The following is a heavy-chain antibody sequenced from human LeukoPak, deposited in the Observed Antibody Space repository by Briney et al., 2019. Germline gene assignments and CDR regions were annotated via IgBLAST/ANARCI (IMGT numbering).Heavy chain of an antibody. V-gene: IGHV3-23*01. CDR1: GFAFNKYA. CDR2: ISGSGGGT. J-gene: IGHJ4*02. CDR3: AKDLGRYRNNYFDY. D-gene: IGHD1-26*01. Sequence: AGGSLRLSCAASGFAFNKYAMSWVRQAPEKGLEWVSTISGSGGGTYYADSVKGRFTISRDNSKNTLYLQMNSLRAEDTAVYYCAKDLGRYRNNYFDYWGQGTLVTVSS.